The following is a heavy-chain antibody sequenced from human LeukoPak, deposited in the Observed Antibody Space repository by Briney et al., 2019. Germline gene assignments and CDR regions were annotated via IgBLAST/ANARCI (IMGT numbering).Heavy chain of an antibody. J-gene: IGHJ4*02. Sequence: GGSLRLSCAASGFTFSDYAMSWVRQAPGKGLEWVSRISGSGGSTHYADSVKGRFTISRDNAKNTVYLQMNSLRDDDTAVYYCTRSPSLGGRYWGFDYWGQGALVTVSS. D-gene: IGHD1-26*01. CDR1: GFTFSDYA. V-gene: IGHV3-23*01. CDR3: TRSPSLGGRYWGFDY. CDR2: ISGSGGST.